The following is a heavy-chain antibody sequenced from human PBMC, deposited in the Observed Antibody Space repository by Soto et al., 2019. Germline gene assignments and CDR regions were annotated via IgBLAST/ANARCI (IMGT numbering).Heavy chain of an antibody. CDR2: ISGSGGST. Sequence: GGSLRLSCAASGFTFSSYAMSWVRQAPGKGLEWVSAISGSGGSTYYADSVKGRFTISRDNSKNTLYLQMNSLRAEDTAVYYCAKVGYDSSGYYYPENWFDPWGQGTLVTVSS. CDR3: AKVGYDSSGYYYPENWFDP. V-gene: IGHV3-23*01. CDR1: GFTFSSYA. J-gene: IGHJ5*02. D-gene: IGHD3-22*01.